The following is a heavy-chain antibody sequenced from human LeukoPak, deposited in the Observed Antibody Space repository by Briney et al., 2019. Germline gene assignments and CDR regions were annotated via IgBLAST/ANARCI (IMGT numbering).Heavy chain of an antibody. CDR1: GFPFTNAW. Sequence: GGSLRLSCAASGFPFTNAWMSWVRQAPGKGLEWVSAISGSGGSTYYADSVKGRFTISRDNSKNTLYLQMNSLRAEDTAVYYCAKITRGYCSGGSCYLWFDPWGQGTLVTVSS. J-gene: IGHJ5*02. V-gene: IGHV3-23*01. CDR3: AKITRGYCSGGSCYLWFDP. CDR2: ISGSGGST. D-gene: IGHD2-15*01.